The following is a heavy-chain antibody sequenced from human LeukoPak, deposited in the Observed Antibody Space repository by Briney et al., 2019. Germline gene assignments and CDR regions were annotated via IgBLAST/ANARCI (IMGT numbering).Heavy chain of an antibody. CDR1: GFTFDDYA. V-gene: IGHV3-9*01. Sequence: SLRLSCEASGFTFDDYAMHWVRQAPGQGLEWISGISRNSGSIGYADSVKGRFTISRDNAKNSLYLQMNSLRAEDTALYYCAKGLSVLSYYGMDVWGQGTTVTVSS. J-gene: IGHJ6*02. CDR3: AKGLSVLSYYGMDV. CDR2: ISRNSGSI. D-gene: IGHD2/OR15-2a*01.